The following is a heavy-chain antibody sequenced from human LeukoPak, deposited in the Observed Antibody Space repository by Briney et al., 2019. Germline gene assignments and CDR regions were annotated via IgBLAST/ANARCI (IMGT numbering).Heavy chain of an antibody. CDR2: IYYSGST. Sequence: SETLSLTCTVSGGFISSHYWSWIRQPPGKGLEWIGYIYYSGSTNYNPSLKSRVTISVDTSKNQFSLKLSSVTAADTAVYYCARGSWFGESYYYYYYMDVWGKGTTVTVSS. CDR1: GGFISSHY. J-gene: IGHJ6*03. V-gene: IGHV4-59*11. CDR3: ARGSWFGESYYYYYYMDV. D-gene: IGHD3-10*01.